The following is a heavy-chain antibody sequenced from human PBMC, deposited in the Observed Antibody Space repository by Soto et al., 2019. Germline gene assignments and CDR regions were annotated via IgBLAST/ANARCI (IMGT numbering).Heavy chain of an antibody. Sequence: LSCAASGFTVKNNYMGWVRQAPGKGLEWVSVIYSDGSTYYADSVKGRFTISRDNSKNTLYLQMNSLRAEDTAVYYCARAPSGNYYFDSWGQGTLVTVSS. CDR1: GFTVKNNY. CDR2: IYSDGST. D-gene: IGHD1-26*01. CDR3: ARAPSGNYYFDS. V-gene: IGHV3-53*01. J-gene: IGHJ4*02.